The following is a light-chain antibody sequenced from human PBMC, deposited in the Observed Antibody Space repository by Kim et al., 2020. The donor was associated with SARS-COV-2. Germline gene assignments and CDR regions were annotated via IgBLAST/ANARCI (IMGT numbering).Light chain of an antibody. CDR3: LQYNSYPPT. CDR1: QGIRNY. CDR2: AAS. J-gene: IGKJ1*01. V-gene: IGKV1-17*03. Sequence: SSVGVRFTITCRASQGIRNYLAWFQQNPWKVPKRLLYAASSLQSGVPSRFSGSGSGTEFTLTISGLQPEDFATYYCLQYNSYPPTFGQGTKVDIK.